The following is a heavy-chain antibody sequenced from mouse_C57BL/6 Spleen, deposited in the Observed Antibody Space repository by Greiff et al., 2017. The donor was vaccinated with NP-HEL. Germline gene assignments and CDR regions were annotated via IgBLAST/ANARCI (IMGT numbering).Heavy chain of an antibody. CDR1: GYTFTSYW. J-gene: IGHJ4*01. Sequence: QVQLQQPGAELVMPGASVKLSCKASGYTFTSYWMHWVKQRPGQGLEWIGEIDPSDSYTNYNQKFKGKSTLTVDKSSSKAYMQLSSLTSEDSAVYYCARRHYSNRYAMDYWGQGTSVTVSS. D-gene: IGHD2-5*01. CDR2: IDPSDSYT. V-gene: IGHV1-69*01. CDR3: ARRHYSNRYAMDY.